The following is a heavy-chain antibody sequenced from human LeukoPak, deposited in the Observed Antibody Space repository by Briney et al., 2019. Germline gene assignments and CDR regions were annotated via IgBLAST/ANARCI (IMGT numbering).Heavy chain of an antibody. V-gene: IGHV4-59*01. Sequence: SETLSLTCTVSGGSISSYYWSWIRQPPGKGLEWIGYIYYSGSTNYNPSPKSRVTISVDTSKNQFSLKLSSVTAAGTAVYYCARVEGDYYYDSSARFNPWGQGTLVTVSS. D-gene: IGHD3-22*01. CDR3: ARVEGDYYYDSSARFNP. J-gene: IGHJ5*02. CDR1: GGSISSYY. CDR2: IYYSGST.